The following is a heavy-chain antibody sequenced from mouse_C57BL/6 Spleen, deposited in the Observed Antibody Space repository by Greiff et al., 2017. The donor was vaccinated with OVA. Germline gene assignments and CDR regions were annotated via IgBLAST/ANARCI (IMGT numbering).Heavy chain of an antibody. Sequence: EVKLQESGGGLVKPGGSLKLSCAASGFTFSDYGMHWVRQAPEKGLEWVAYISSGSSTIYYADTVKGRFTISRDNAKNTLFLQMTSLRSEDTAMYYCARAYYYGSSPFDYWGQGTTLTVSS. CDR3: ARAYYYGSSPFDY. D-gene: IGHD1-1*01. CDR2: ISSGSSTI. V-gene: IGHV5-17*01. CDR1: GFTFSDYG. J-gene: IGHJ2*01.